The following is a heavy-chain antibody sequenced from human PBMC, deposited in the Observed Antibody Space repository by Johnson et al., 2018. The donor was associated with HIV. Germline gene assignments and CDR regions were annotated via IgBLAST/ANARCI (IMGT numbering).Heavy chain of an antibody. CDR1: GFTFDDYA. CDR3: ARAVGSSSGALDI. Sequence: VQLVESGGGVVRPGGSLRLSCAASGFTFDDYAMSWVRQPPGKGLEWVSNINWNGGSTGYADSVKGRFTISRDNAKNSLYLQMNSLRAEDTAVYYCARAVGSSSGALDIWGHGTLVTVSS. D-gene: IGHD6-6*01. J-gene: IGHJ3*02. V-gene: IGHV3-20*04. CDR2: INWNGGST.